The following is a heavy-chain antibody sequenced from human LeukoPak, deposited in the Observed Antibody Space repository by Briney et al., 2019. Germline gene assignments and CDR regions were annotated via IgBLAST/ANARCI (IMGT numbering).Heavy chain of an antibody. J-gene: IGHJ4*02. CDR1: GGSISSYY. CDR2: IYYSGST. D-gene: IGHD4-17*01. V-gene: IGHV4-59*06. CDR3: ARGYLSNDYGDPNYFDY. Sequence: SETLSLTCTVSGGSISSYYWSWIRQPPGKGLEWIGYIYYSGSTYYNPSLKSRVTISVDTSKNQFSLKLSSVTAADTAVYYCARGYLSNDYGDPNYFDYWGQGTLVTVSS.